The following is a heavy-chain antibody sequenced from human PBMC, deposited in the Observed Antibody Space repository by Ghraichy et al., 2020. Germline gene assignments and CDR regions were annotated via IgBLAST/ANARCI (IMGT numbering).Heavy chain of an antibody. V-gene: IGHV3-48*02. J-gene: IGHJ6*02. D-gene: IGHD2-21*01. Sequence: GESLRLSCVGSGFTFSSYSMNWVRQSPGKGLEWLSYITSSSRTISYADSVKGRFTISRDNAQNSLFLQMNSLRDEDTAVYYCARGSRVVRFFYYDGMDVWGQGTTVTVSS. CDR1: GFTFSSYS. CDR3: ARGSRVVRFFYYDGMDV. CDR2: ITSSSRTI.